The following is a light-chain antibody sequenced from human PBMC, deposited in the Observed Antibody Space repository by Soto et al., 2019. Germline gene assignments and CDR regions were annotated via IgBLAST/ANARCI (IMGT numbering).Light chain of an antibody. CDR1: QSVSSY. CDR3: QQRSNWPRN. Sequence: EIVLTQSPATLSLSAGERAALSCRASQSVSSYLAGYQQKPGQAPRLLIYDASNRATGIPARFSGSGSGTDFTLTISSLEPEDFAVYYCQQRSNWPRNFGQGKRREIK. V-gene: IGKV3-11*01. CDR2: DAS. J-gene: IGKJ5*01.